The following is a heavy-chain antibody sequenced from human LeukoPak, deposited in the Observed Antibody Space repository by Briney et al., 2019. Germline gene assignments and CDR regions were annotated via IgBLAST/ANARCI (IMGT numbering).Heavy chain of an antibody. CDR1: GFTFSSYA. CDR2: ISYDGSNK. D-gene: IGHD1-26*01. J-gene: IGHJ6*02. CDR3: ARDFSGSYYGTTDYGTDV. V-gene: IGHV3-30-3*01. Sequence: GGSLRLSCAASGFTFSSYAMHWVRQAPGKGLEWVAVISYDGSNKYYADSVKGRLTISRDNSKNTLYLQMNSLRAEDTAVYYCARDFSGSYYGTTDYGTDVWGQGTTVTVSS.